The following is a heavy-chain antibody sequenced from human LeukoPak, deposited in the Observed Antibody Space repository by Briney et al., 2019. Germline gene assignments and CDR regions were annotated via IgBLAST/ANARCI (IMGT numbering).Heavy chain of an antibody. Sequence: GASVKVSCKASGYTXTTYYMHGVRQAPGQGLEWMGIINPNGGGTSYAHKYQARVTMTRDTSTTTVYMELSSLRSEDTAMYYCARDPSGSWEWFDSWGQGTLVTVSS. J-gene: IGHJ5*01. CDR3: ARDPSGSWEWFDS. CDR1: GYTXTTYY. V-gene: IGHV1-46*01. CDR2: INPNGGGT. D-gene: IGHD1-26*01.